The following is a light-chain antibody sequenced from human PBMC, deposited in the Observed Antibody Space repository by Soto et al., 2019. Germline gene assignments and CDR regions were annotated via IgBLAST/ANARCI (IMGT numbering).Light chain of an antibody. CDR1: QTVSSY. J-gene: IGKJ5*01. CDR3: QQYGTSPIT. Sequence: ENVVTQAPGTLSLSPGERATLSCRASQTVSSYLTWYQQRPGQAPRLLIYGASKRATGIPDRFSGSGSGTDFTLTNSRLEPEDFALYYCQQYGTSPITFGQGTRLEIK. V-gene: IGKV3-20*01. CDR2: GAS.